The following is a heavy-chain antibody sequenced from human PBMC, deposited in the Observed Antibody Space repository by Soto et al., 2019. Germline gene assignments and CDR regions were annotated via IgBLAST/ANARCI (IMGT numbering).Heavy chain of an antibody. J-gene: IGHJ2*01. D-gene: IGHD4-4*01. CDR1: GFTFSSYA. CDR2: ISYDGSNK. CDR3: ARPLWRDDYNWGYFDL. V-gene: IGHV3-30-3*01. Sequence: QVQLVESGGGVVQPGRSLRLSCAASGFTFSSYAMHWVRQAPGKGLEWVAVISYDGSNKYYADSVKGRFTISRDNSKNTLYLQMSSMRTEDTAVYYCARPLWRDDYNWGYFDLWGRCTLVTVSS.